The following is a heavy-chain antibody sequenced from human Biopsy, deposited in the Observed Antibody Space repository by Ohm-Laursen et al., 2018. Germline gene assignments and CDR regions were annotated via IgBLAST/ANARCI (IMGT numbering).Heavy chain of an antibody. D-gene: IGHD1-26*01. CDR2: TAPKGSDA. J-gene: IGHJ6*02. V-gene: IGHV1-46*01. CDR3: ARDRIELEATPTNADYYYFGMDV. CDR1: GYMFLRYY. Sequence: SSVKVSCKASGYMFLRYYIHWVRQAPGKGLEWIGITAPKGSDATYAQKFQSRLIMTTDTSTATVYMQLGNLTSEDTAVYFCARDRIELEATPTNADYYYFGMDVWGQGTTVTVS.